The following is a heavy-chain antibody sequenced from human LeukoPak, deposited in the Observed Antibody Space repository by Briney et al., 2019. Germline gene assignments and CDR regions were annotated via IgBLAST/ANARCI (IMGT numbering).Heavy chain of an antibody. CDR1: GGSITSGGYY. CDR3: VRGRYYYDTSGYVVWLDP. V-gene: IGHV4-61*02. J-gene: IGHJ5*02. Sequence: SETLSLTCTVSGGSITSGGYYWTWIRQPAGKGLEWLGRIHTSGSANYIPSLKSRVAISLDTSKNQFSLKLSSVTAADTAVYYCVRGRYYYDTSGYVVWLDPWGQGTLVTASS. D-gene: IGHD3-22*01. CDR2: IHTSGSA.